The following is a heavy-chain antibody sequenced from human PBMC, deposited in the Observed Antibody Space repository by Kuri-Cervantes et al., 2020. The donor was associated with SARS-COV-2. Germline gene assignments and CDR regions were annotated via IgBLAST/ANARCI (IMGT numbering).Heavy chain of an antibody. CDR3: ARQMMSSITIFGVVITRNWFDP. J-gene: IGHJ5*02. Sequence: ESLKISCTVSGGSISSGDYYWGWIRQPPGKGLEWIGSIYYSGSTYYNPSLKSRVTISVDTSRNQFSLKLSSVTAADTAVYYCARQMMSSITIFGVVITRNWFDPWGQGTLVTVSS. CDR2: IYYSGST. V-gene: IGHV4-39*01. CDR1: GGSISSGDYY. D-gene: IGHD3-3*01.